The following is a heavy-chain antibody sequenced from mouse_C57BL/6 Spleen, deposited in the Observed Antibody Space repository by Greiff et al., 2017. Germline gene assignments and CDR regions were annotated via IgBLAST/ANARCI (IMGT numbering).Heavy chain of an antibody. CDR2: ISDGGSYT. CDR1: GFTFSSYA. Sequence: EVKLVESGGGLVKPGGSLKLSCAASGFTFSSYAMSWVRQTPEKRLEWVATISDGGSYTYYPDIVKGRFTISRDNAKNNLCLEVKDLKYEDTAMYYCARGGGNGFAYWGKGTMVTVSA. J-gene: IGHJ3*01. V-gene: IGHV5-4*03. D-gene: IGHD2-1*01. CDR3: ARGGGNGFAY.